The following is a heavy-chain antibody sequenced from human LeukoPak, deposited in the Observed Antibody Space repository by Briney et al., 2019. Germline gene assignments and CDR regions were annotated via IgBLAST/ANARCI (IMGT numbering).Heavy chain of an antibody. CDR2: IYSGEMT. V-gene: IGHV3-53*01. D-gene: IGHD2-15*01. J-gene: IGHJ4*02. CDR3: ARERRYCSGDNCYSGYDY. CDR1: GFTVSSNY. Sequence: SAGYLRLSCAVSGFTVSSNYMNWVRQAPGKGLEWVSVIYSGEMTYYADSVKGRFTLSRDTSNNTLYLQMVSLRDEDTAVYYCARERRYCSGDNCYSGYDYWGRGTLVT.